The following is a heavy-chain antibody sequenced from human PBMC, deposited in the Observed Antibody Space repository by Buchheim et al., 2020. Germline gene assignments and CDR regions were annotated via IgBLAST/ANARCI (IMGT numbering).Heavy chain of an antibody. D-gene: IGHD6-25*01. CDR1: GFTFCSYA. CDR3: ARDLLGGGF. Sequence: EVQLVESGGGLVQPGGSLRLSCAASGFTFCSYAMNWVRQGPGKGLEWIAYISSSTTTIYYADSVEGRFTVSRDNDRNSLYLQMDSLRDEDTAVYYCARDLLGGGFWGQGTL. V-gene: IGHV3-48*02. CDR2: ISSSTTTI. J-gene: IGHJ4*02.